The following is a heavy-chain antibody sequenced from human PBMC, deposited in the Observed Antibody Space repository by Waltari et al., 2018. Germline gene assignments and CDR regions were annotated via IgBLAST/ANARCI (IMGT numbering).Heavy chain of an antibody. D-gene: IGHD3-10*01. CDR2: ISGSGGST. J-gene: IGHJ5*02. CDR1: GFTFSSYA. Sequence: EVQLLESGGGLVQPGGSLRLSCAASGFTFSSYAMSWVRQAPGQGPEWVSAISGSGGSTYYADSVKGRFTISRDNSKNTLYLQMNSLRAEDTAVYYCAKDLEPAVTMVRGLGWFDPWGQGTLVTVSS. V-gene: IGHV3-23*01. CDR3: AKDLEPAVTMVRGLGWFDP.